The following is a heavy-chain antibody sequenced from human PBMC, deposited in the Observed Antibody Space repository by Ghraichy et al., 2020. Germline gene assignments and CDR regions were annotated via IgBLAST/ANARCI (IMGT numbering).Heavy chain of an antibody. J-gene: IGHJ4*02. V-gene: IGHV3-23*01. Sequence: GGSLRLSCAASGFTFSSYAMSWVRQAPGKGLEWVSAISGSGGSTYYADSVKGRFTISRDNSKNTLYLQMNSLRAEDTAVYYCAKEGLITIFGVAWGYFDYWGQGTLVTVSS. D-gene: IGHD3-3*01. CDR2: ISGSGGST. CDR3: AKEGLITIFGVAWGYFDY. CDR1: GFTFSSYA.